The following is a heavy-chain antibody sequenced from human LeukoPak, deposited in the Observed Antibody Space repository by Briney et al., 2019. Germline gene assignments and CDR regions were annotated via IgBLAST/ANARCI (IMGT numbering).Heavy chain of an antibody. V-gene: IGHV3-23*01. CDR3: AKDLLSGSYTYYFDY. Sequence: GGSLRLSCAASGFTFSTYAMSWVRQAPGKGLEWVSAISGSGGSTYYADSVKGRFTISRDNSKDTLYLQMNSLRAEDTAVYYCAKDLLSGSYTYYFDYWGQGTLVTVSS. J-gene: IGHJ4*02. CDR1: GFTFSTYA. CDR2: ISGSGGST. D-gene: IGHD1-26*01.